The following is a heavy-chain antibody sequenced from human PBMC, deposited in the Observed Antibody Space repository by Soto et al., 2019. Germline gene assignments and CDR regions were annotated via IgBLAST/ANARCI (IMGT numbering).Heavy chain of an antibody. Sequence: ASVKVSCKASGYTFTSYYMHWVRQAPGQGLERMGIINPSGGSTSYAQKFKGRVTMTRDTSTSTVYMELSSLRSEDTAVYYCAREGSYYGSGSYSPPFDYWGQGTLVTVSS. V-gene: IGHV1-46*03. CDR2: INPSGGST. CDR3: AREGSYYGSGSYSPPFDY. CDR1: GYTFTSYY. J-gene: IGHJ4*02. D-gene: IGHD3-10*01.